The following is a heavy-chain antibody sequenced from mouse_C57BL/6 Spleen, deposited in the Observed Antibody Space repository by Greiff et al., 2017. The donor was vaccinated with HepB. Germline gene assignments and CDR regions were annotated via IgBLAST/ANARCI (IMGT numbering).Heavy chain of an antibody. CDR2: IDPENGDT. CDR1: GFNIKDDY. Sequence: VQLKESGAELVRPGASVKLSCTASGFNIKDDYMHWVKQRPEQGLEWIGWIDPENGDTEYASKFQGKATITADTSSNTAYLQLSSLTSEDTAVYYCTPSSGYGAMDYWGQGTSVTVSS. CDR3: TPSSGYGAMDY. J-gene: IGHJ4*01. D-gene: IGHD3-2*02. V-gene: IGHV14-4*01.